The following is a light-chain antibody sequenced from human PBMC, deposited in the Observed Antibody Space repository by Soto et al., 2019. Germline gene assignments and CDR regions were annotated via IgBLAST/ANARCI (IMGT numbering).Light chain of an antibody. CDR3: QQYKSYSVT. Sequence: DIQMTQSPSTLSASVGDRVTISCRASQSLDKWLAWYQHKPGTAPKLLIYKASTLDNGVPSRFSGSGSGTEFILTISSLQPEDFATHYCQQYKSYSVTFGVGTTVEIK. CDR1: QSLDKW. J-gene: IGKJ4*01. CDR2: KAS. V-gene: IGKV1-5*03.